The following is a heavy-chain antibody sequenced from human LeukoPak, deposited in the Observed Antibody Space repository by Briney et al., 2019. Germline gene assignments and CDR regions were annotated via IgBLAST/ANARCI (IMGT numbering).Heavy chain of an antibody. CDR1: GGSFSGYY. Sequence: SETLSLTCAVYGGSFSGYYWSLIRQPPGKGLEWIGEINHSGSTNYNPSLKSRVTISVDTSKNQFSLKLSSVTAADTAVYCCAREGGLPWGQGTLVTVSS. CDR2: INHSGST. CDR3: AREGGLP. J-gene: IGHJ5*02. D-gene: IGHD1-26*01. V-gene: IGHV4-34*01.